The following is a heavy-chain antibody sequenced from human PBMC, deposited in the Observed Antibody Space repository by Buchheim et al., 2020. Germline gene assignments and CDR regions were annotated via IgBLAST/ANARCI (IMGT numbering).Heavy chain of an antibody. Sequence: EVQLVESGGGLVQPGGSLRLSCAASGFTFSSYWMSWVRQAPGKGLEWVANIKQDGSEKYYVDSVKGRFTISRDNAKNSLSLQMNSLRAEDTAVYYCARVQQQLVIYYYYYGMDVWGQGTT. V-gene: IGHV3-7*01. J-gene: IGHJ6*02. D-gene: IGHD6-13*01. CDR1: GFTFSSYW. CDR3: ARVQQQLVIYYYYYGMDV. CDR2: IKQDGSEK.